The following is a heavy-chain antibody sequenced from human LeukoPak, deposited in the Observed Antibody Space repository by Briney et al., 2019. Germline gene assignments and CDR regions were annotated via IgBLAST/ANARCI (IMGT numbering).Heavy chain of an antibody. CDR2: ISTYNGNT. CDR1: GYPFTNYG. V-gene: IGHV1-18*01. CDR3: ARDLRSSGWYYFDY. Sequence: ASVKVSCKASGYPFTNYGISWVRQAPGQGLEWMGWISTYNGNTNYAQKLQGRVTMTTDTSTSTAYMELWSLRSDDTAVYYCARDLRSSGWYYFDYWGQGTLVTVSS. D-gene: IGHD6-19*01. J-gene: IGHJ4*02.